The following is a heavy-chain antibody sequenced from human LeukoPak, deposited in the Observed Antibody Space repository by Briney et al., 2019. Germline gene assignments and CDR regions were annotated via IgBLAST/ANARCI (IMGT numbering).Heavy chain of an antibody. CDR1: GSTFSSYA. V-gene: IGHV3-64*01. J-gene: IGHJ3*02. CDR2: ISSNGGST. CDR3: ARDVSSSWTNDAFDI. Sequence: GGSLRLSCAASGSTFSSYAMHWVRQAPGKGLEYVSAISSNGGSTYYANSVKGRFTISRDNSKNTLYLQMGSLRAEDMAVYYCARDVSSSWTNDAFDIWGQGTMVTVSS. D-gene: IGHD6-13*01.